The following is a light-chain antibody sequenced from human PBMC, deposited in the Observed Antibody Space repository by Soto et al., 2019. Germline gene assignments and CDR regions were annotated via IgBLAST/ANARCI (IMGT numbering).Light chain of an antibody. CDR1: QSISSW. Sequence: DIQMTQSPSTLSASVGDRVTITCRASQSISSWLAWYQQKPGKAPKLLIYDASSLESGVPSRFSGSGSGTEFTLTISSLQPDDFATYYCQQSNSYSGGFTFGPGTKVDIK. CDR3: QQSNSYSGGFT. V-gene: IGKV1-5*01. CDR2: DAS. J-gene: IGKJ3*01.